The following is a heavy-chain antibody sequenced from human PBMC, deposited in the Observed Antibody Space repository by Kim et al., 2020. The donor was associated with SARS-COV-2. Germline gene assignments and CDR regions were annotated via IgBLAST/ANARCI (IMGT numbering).Heavy chain of an antibody. CDR3: ARGRGDIVVVVAATPPSFCY. D-gene: IGHD2-15*01. J-gene: IGHJ4*02. Sequence: SETLSLTCTVSGGSVSSGSYYWSWIRQPPGKGLEWIGYIYYSGSTNYNPSLKSRITISVDTSKNQFSLKLSSVTAADTAVYYCARGRGDIVVVVAATPPSFCYWGQGTLVTVSS. V-gene: IGHV4-61*01. CDR1: GGSVSSGSYY. CDR2: IYYSGST.